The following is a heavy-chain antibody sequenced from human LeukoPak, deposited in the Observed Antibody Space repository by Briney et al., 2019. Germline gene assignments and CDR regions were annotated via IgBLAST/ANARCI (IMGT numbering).Heavy chain of an antibody. CDR1: GFTFSPSW. V-gene: IGHV3-30-3*01. Sequence: PGGSLRLTCAASGFTFSPSWMHWVRQAPGKGLEWVAVISYDGSNKYYADSVKGRFTISRDNSKNTLYLQMNSLRAEDTAVYYCARERLSGAFIYFDYWGQGTLVTVSS. D-gene: IGHD3-16*02. CDR3: ARERLSGAFIYFDY. CDR2: ISYDGSNK. J-gene: IGHJ4*02.